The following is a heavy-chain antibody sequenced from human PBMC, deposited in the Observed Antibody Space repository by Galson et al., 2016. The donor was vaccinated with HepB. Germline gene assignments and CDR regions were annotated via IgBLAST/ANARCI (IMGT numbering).Heavy chain of an antibody. Sequence: SLRLSCAASGFTFSDYNMNWVRQAPGKGLEWVSYISSLSSYIYYADSVKGRFTLSRDNAQNSLYLQMNSLTAEDTAVYYCVRGNRIYYYYGMAVWGQGTTVTVSS. CDR3: VRGNRIYYYYGMAV. CDR1: GFTFSDYN. J-gene: IGHJ6*02. D-gene: IGHD2-15*01. V-gene: IGHV3-21*05. CDR2: ISSLSSYI.